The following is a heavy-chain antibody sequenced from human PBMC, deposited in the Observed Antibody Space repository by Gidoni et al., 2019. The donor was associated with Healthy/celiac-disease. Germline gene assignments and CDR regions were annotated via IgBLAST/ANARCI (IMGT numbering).Heavy chain of an antibody. CDR3: ASRGGSGDFDY. J-gene: IGHJ4*02. Sequence: QVQLQESGPGLVKPSETLSLTCTVSGGSISSYYWSWIRQPPGKGLEWIGYIYYSGSTNYNPSLKSRVTISVDTSKNQFSLKLSSVTAADTAVYYCASRGGSGDFDYWGQGTLVTVSS. D-gene: IGHD3-10*01. V-gene: IGHV4-59*01. CDR2: IYYSGST. CDR1: GGSISSYY.